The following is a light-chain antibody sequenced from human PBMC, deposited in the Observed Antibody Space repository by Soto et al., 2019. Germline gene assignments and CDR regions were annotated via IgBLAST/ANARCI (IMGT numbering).Light chain of an antibody. CDR1: QTISSW. Sequence: DIQMTQSPSTLSGSVGDRVTITCRASQTISSWLAWYQQKPGKAPQVLISMASTLESGVPSRFSGSGSGTEFTLTISSLQPDDFATYYCQQYNSHSPWTFGQGTKVEIK. CDR3: QQYNSHSPWT. CDR2: MAS. V-gene: IGKV1-5*03. J-gene: IGKJ1*01.